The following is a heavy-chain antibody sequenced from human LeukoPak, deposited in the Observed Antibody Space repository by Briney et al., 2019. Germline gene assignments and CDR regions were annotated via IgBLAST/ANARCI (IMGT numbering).Heavy chain of an antibody. V-gene: IGHV3-15*01. CDR3: TTGGGVGARPY. CDR2: IKSKTDGGTT. Sequence: SGGSLRLSCAASGFTFSNAWMSWVRQAPGKGMEWVGRIKSKTDGGTTDYAAPVKGRFTISRDDSKNTLYLQMNSLKTEDTAVYYCTTGGGVGARPYWGQGTLVTVSS. J-gene: IGHJ4*02. D-gene: IGHD1-26*01. CDR1: GFTFSNAW.